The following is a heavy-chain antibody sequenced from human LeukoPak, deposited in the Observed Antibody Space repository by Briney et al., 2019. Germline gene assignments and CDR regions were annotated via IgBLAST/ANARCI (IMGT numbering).Heavy chain of an antibody. Sequence: SETPSLTCTVSGGSISSSSYYWGWIRQPPGKGLEWIGSIYYSGSTYYNPSLKSRVTISVDTSKNQFSLKLSSVTAADTAVYYCARHYYDILTGQTGSYLFDYWGQGTLVTVSS. CDR2: IYYSGST. V-gene: IGHV4-39*01. J-gene: IGHJ4*02. D-gene: IGHD3-9*01. CDR3: ARHYYDILTGQTGSYLFDY. CDR1: GGSISSSSYY.